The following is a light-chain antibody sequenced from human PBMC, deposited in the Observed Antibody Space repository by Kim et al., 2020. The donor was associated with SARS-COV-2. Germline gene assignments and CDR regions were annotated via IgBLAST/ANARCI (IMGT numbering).Light chain of an antibody. J-gene: IGLJ2*01. CDR1: SSDGGGYYY. CDR3: SSYTSSSTFDVV. V-gene: IGLV2-14*04. CDR2: DVS. Sequence: SITISCTGTSSDGGGYYYVSWYQQPPGKAPKLMIYDVSKRPSGVSNRFSGSKSGNTASLTISGLQAEDEADYYCSSYTSSSTFDVVFGGGTQLTVL.